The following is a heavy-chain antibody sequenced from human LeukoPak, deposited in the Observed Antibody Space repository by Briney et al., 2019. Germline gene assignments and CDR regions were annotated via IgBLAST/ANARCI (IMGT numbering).Heavy chain of an antibody. V-gene: IGHV1-2*02. CDR3: ARGYCSSTSCYAITWDYYYYGMDV. J-gene: IGHJ6*02. D-gene: IGHD2-2*01. CDR1: GYTFTGYY. CDR2: INPNSGGT. Sequence: ASVKVSCKASGYTFTGYYMHWVRQAPGQGLEWMGWINPNSGGTNYAQKFQGRVTMTRDTSISTAYMELSGLRSDDTAVYYCARGYCSSTSCYAITWDYYYYGMDVWGQGTTVTVSS.